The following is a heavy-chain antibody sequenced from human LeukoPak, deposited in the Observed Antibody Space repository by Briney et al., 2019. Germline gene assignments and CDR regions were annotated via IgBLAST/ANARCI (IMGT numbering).Heavy chain of an antibody. D-gene: IGHD3/OR15-3a*01. CDR3: ARDWTTPYGMDV. V-gene: IGHV1-46*01. CDR2: INPSGGST. Sequence: ASVKVSCKASGYSFTSYYLHWVRQAPGQGLEWMGIINPSGGSTSYAQKFQGRVNMTRDTSTSTVYMEVRSLRSEDTAVYYCARDWTTPYGMDVWGQGTTVTVSS. CDR1: GYSFTSYY. J-gene: IGHJ6*02.